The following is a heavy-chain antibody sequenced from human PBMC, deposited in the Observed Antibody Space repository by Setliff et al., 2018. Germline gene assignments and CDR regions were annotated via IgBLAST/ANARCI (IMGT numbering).Heavy chain of an antibody. Sequence: ASVKVSCKASGYTLPDYIYWMRQAPGQGLAWVGWIDPKSGRTKYAVKFQGRVTMTRDTSSSTIYMEVNSLTSDDTAVYFCAKQGDLAFDYWGQGTQVTVSS. CDR1: GYTLPDY. CDR3: AKQGDLAFDY. CDR2: IDPKSGRT. J-gene: IGHJ4*02. D-gene: IGHD3-16*01. V-gene: IGHV1-2*02.